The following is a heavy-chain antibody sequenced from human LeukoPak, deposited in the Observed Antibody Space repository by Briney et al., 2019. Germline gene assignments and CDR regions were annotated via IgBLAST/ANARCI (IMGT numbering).Heavy chain of an antibody. CDR3: ARDCSGGSCYWGYFDY. CDR1: GGSISSSSYY. CDR2: TYYSGST. D-gene: IGHD2-15*01. V-gene: IGHV4-39*02. J-gene: IGHJ4*02. Sequence: PSETLSLTCTVSGGSISSSSYYWGWIRQPPGKGLEWIGSTYYSGSTYYNPSLKSRVTISVDTSKNQFSLKLSSVTAADTAVYYCARDCSGGSCYWGYFDYWGQGTLVTVSS.